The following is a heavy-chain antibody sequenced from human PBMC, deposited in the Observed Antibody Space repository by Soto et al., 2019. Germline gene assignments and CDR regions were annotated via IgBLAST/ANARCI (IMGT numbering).Heavy chain of an antibody. CDR1: GGTFSSYA. Sequence: QVQLVQSGAEVKKPGSSVKVSCKASGGTFSSYAINWVRQAPGQGLEWMGGIIRIFGTPDYAQRFQGRVTITADESTSTAYMELSSLRSEDTAVYYCARPVSNEYSYYGMDVCGQGTTVTVS. V-gene: IGHV1-69*12. J-gene: IGHJ6*02. D-gene: IGHD4-4*01. CDR3: ARPVSNEYSYYGMDV. CDR2: IIRIFGTP.